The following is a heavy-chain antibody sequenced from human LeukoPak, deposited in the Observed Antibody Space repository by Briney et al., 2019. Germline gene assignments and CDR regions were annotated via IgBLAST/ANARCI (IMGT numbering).Heavy chain of an antibody. CDR2: ISAYNGNT. CDR3: ARDGYYDSSGQLKV. Sequence: GASVKVSCKASGYTFTSYGISWVRQAPGQGLEWMGWISAYNGNTNYAQKLQGRVTMTTDTSTSTAYMELRSLRSDDTAVYYCARDGYYDSSGQLKVWGQGTLVTVSS. V-gene: IGHV1-18*01. D-gene: IGHD3-22*01. CDR1: GYTFTSYG. J-gene: IGHJ4*02.